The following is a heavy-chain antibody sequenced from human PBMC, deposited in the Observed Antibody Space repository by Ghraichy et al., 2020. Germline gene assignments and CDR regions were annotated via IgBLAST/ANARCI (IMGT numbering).Heavy chain of an antibody. V-gene: IGHV4-59*01. CDR3: ARVNPATYYFDY. Sequence: SQTLSLTCTVSGGSISSYYWSWIRQPPGKGLEWIGYIYYSGSTNYNPSLKSRVTISVDTSKNQFSLKLSSVTAADTAVYYCARVNPATYYFDYWGQGTLVTVSS. J-gene: IGHJ4*02. CDR2: IYYSGST. CDR1: GGSISSYY.